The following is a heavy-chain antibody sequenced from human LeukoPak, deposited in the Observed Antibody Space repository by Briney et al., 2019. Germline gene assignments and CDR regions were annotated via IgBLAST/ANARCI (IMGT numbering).Heavy chain of an antibody. J-gene: IGHJ6*02. CDR1: GVTVSSNY. Sequence: GGSLRLSCAASGVTVSSNYISWVRQAPGKGLEWVSVIYSDGRTYYTDSVKGRFTISRDNSKNTLYLQMNSLRAEDTAVYYCARDSGSYYYYGMDVWGQGTTVTVSS. V-gene: IGHV3-53*01. CDR3: ARDSGSYYYYGMDV. D-gene: IGHD1-26*01. CDR2: IYSDGRT.